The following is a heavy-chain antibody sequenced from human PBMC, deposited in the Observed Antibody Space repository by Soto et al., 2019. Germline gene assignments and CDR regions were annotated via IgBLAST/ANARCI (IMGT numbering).Heavy chain of an antibody. V-gene: IGHV1-69*06. Sequence: QVQLVQSGAEVKKPGSSVKVSCKASGGTFSSYAISWVRQAPGQGLEWMGGIIPIFGTANYAQKFQGRVTITAEKSTSTAYMELSSLRSEDKDVYYCARPYQLLTYYCCGMDVWGQGTTVTVSS. J-gene: IGHJ6*02. CDR3: ARPYQLLTYYCCGMDV. CDR1: GGTFSSYA. D-gene: IGHD2-2*01. CDR2: IIPIFGTA.